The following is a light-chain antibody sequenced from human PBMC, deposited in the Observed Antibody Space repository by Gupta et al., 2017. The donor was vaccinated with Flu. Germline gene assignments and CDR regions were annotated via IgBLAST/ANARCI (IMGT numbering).Light chain of an antibody. V-gene: IGKV1D-16*01. CDR3: QQYNTFPPT. CDR1: QGVSTW. J-gene: IGKJ4*01. Sequence: DIQMTQSPSSPSASAGDRVTITCRASQGVSTWLAWYQQKPGKAPKSLIYVASSLQSGVPSRFSGGGSGTHFTLTISSRQHEDFATYYCQQYNTFPPTFGGGTKVEIK. CDR2: VAS.